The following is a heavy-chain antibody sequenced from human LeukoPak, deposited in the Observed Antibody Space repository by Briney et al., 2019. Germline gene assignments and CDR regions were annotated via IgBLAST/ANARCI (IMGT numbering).Heavy chain of an antibody. D-gene: IGHD3-3*01. V-gene: IGHV4-34*01. CDR2: INHSGST. CDR3: ASLYDLSSYYYYGMDV. Sequence: PSETLSLTCTVSGGSVSSGYYWSWIRQPPGKGLEWIGEINHSGSTNYNPSLKSRVTISVDTSKNQFSLKLSSVTAADTAVYYCASLYDLSSYYYYGMDVWGQGTTVTVSS. J-gene: IGHJ6*02. CDR1: GGSVSSGYY.